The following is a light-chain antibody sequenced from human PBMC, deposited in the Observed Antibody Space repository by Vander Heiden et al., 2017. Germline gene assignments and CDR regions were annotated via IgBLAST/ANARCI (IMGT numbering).Light chain of an antibody. V-gene: IGKV3-20*01. CDR2: GAS. J-gene: IGKJ2*01. Sequence: ELGFTPPSGTLSLSPGERATLSCRASQSVSSSYLAWYQQKPGQAPRLLIYGASSRATGIPDRFSGSGSGTDFTLTISRLEPEDFAVYYCQQYGSSRTAFGQGTKVEIK. CDR1: QSVSSSY. CDR3: QQYGSSRTA.